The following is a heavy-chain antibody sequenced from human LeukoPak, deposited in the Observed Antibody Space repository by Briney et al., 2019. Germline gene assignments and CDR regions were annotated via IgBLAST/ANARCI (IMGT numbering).Heavy chain of an antibody. Sequence: SETLSLTCTVSGGSISSYYWSWIRQPPGKGPEWIGYICYSGSTNYNPSLKSRVTISVDTSKNQFSLKLSSVTAADTAVYYCGRVNGDNYYYYYYMDVWGKGTTVTVSS. J-gene: IGHJ6*03. V-gene: IGHV4-59*08. CDR3: GRVNGDNYYYYYYMDV. CDR1: GGSISSYY. D-gene: IGHD4-17*01. CDR2: ICYSGST.